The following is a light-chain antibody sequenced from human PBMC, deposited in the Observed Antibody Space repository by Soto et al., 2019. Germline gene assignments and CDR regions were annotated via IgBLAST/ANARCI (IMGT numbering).Light chain of an antibody. Sequence: EIVLTQSPGTLSLSPGERATLSCRASQSFTSSYLAGYQQKPGQAPRLLIYGASSRATGIPDRFSGSGSGTDFTLTISRLEPEDFAVYYCHQYDSSPLTFGGGTKVEIK. CDR1: QSFTSSY. CDR2: GAS. CDR3: HQYDSSPLT. V-gene: IGKV3-20*01. J-gene: IGKJ4*01.